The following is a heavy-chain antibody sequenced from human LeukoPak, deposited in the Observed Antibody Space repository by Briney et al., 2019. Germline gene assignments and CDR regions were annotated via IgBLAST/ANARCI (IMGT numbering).Heavy chain of an antibody. J-gene: IGHJ4*02. D-gene: IGHD3-22*01. Sequence: SVKVSCKAPGGTFSSYAISWVRQAPGQGLEWMGRIIPIFGTANYAQKFQGRVTITADKSTSTAYMELSSLRSEDTAVYYCASSLGEAYYYDSSGYYSPFDYWGQGTLVTVSS. CDR2: IIPIFGTA. CDR3: ASSLGEAYYYDSSGYYSPFDY. V-gene: IGHV1-69*06. CDR1: GGTFSSYA.